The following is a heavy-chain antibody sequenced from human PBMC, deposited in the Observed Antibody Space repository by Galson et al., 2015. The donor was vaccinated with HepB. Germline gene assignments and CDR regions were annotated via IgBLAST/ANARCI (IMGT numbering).Heavy chain of an antibody. CDR1: GFTFTNYA. D-gene: IGHD6-13*01. Sequence: SLRLSCAASGFTFTNYAMHWVRQAPGKGLQWVAVISSDGRDKHYADSVKGRFTISRDNSKNTLYLQMNSLRAEDTAVYYCAKDLTRKAADYYFDYWGQGTLVTVSS. CDR3: AKDLTRKAADYYFDY. J-gene: IGHJ4*02. CDR2: ISSDGRDK. V-gene: IGHV3-30*18.